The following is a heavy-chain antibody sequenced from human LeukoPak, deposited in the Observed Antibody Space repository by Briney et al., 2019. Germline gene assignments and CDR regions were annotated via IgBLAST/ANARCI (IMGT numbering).Heavy chain of an antibody. Sequence: GGSLRLSCAASGFTFSDYYMSWIRQAPGKGLEWVSYISSSGCTIYYADSVKGRFTISRDNAKNSLYLQMNSLRAEDTAVYYCAKDHVSHAPPAYYYYYMDVWGKGTTVTVSS. J-gene: IGHJ6*03. CDR1: GFTFSDYY. CDR2: ISSSGCTI. D-gene: IGHD2/OR15-2a*01. V-gene: IGHV3-11*04. CDR3: AKDHVSHAPPAYYYYYMDV.